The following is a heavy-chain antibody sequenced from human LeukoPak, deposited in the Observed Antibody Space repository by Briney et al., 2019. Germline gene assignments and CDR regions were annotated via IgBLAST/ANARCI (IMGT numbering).Heavy chain of an antibody. CDR1: GYTFTSCD. CDR3: ARDVDYANPRHDY. V-gene: IGHV1-8*01. CDR2: MNPNSGNT. J-gene: IGHJ4*02. D-gene: IGHD4/OR15-4a*01. Sequence: ASVKVSCKASGYTFTSCDINWVRQATGQGLEWRGWMNPNSGNTGYAQKFQGRVTMTRNTSISTAYMELSSLRSEDTAVYYCARDVDYANPRHDYWGQGTLVTVSS.